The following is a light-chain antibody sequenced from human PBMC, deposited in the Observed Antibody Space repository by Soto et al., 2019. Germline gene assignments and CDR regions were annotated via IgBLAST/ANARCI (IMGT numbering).Light chain of an antibody. J-gene: IGKJ4*01. V-gene: IGKV3-15*01. CDR3: QPYNNWPLT. CDR1: QSVSIL. Sequence: EIVMTQSPATLSVSPGERVTLSCRASQSVSILLAWYQHKPGRTPRLLIYDTSTRATGVPTRFSGSRSGAEFTLTINSLQSEDFAVYYCQPYNNWPLTFGGGTKVDIK. CDR2: DTS.